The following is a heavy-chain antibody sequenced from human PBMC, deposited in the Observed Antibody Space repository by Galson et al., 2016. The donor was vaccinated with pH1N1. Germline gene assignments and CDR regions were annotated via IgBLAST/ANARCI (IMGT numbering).Heavy chain of an antibody. CDR3: ASEAPRIGWQVLAC. D-gene: IGHD6-19*01. J-gene: IGHJ4*02. CDR1: GFTFNDYG. CDR2: VWSDGNTK. Sequence: SLRLSCAASGFTFNDYGMHWVRQAPVKGLEWVAVVWSDGNTKYYGGSVTGRFTISRDNSKNTLWLQRNGLAVEDTAVYYCASEAPRIGWQVLACWGQGTLVTVSS. V-gene: IGHV3-33*01.